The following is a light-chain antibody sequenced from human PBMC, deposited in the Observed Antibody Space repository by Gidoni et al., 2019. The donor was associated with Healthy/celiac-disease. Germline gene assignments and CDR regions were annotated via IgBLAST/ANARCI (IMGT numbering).Light chain of an antibody. J-gene: IGKJ1*01. CDR3: QQYGSSPRT. Sequence: IVLTQSPGTLSLSPGERATLSCRASQRVSSSYLAWYQQKPGQAPRLLIYGATSRATGIPDRFSGSGSGTDFTLTISRLEPEDFAVYYGQQYGSSPRTFGQGTKVEIK. CDR1: QRVSSSY. CDR2: GAT. V-gene: IGKV3-20*01.